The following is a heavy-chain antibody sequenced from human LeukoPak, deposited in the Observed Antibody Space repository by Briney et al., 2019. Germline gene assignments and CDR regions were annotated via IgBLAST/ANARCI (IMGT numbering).Heavy chain of an antibody. J-gene: IGHJ4*02. CDR3: ARELSGYGASDY. CDR1: GGSISSGDYY. D-gene: IGHD3-22*01. V-gene: IGHV4-31*03. Sequence: PSQTLSLTCSVSGGSISSGDYYWSWIRQHPGKGLEWIGYIYYSGSTYYNPSLKSRVTISVDTSKNQFSLNLSSVTAADTAVYYCARELSGYGASDYWGQGTLVTVSS. CDR2: IYYSGST.